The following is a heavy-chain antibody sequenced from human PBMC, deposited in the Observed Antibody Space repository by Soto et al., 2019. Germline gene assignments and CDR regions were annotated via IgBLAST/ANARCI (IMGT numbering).Heavy chain of an antibody. J-gene: IGHJ4*02. Sequence: ASVKVSCKGSGNTFTYVYLHWVRQAPGQALEWMGWITPFNDNTKYAQKFQDRVTFTGDTSLNTAYMELSSLRSDATAMFYCASGRYAASGYFDYWGPGTLVTVS. CDR1: GNTFTYVY. CDR2: ITPFNDNT. D-gene: IGHD3-22*01. CDR3: ASGRYAASGYFDY. V-gene: IGHV1-45*02.